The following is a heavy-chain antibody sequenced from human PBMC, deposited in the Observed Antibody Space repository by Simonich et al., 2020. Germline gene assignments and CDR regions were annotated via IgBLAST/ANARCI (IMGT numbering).Heavy chain of an antibody. CDR2: IYYSGSP. CDR3: ARHAGFAFDI. V-gene: IGHV4-39*01. J-gene: IGHJ3*02. D-gene: IGHD6-13*01. Sequence: QLQLQESGPGLVKPSETLSLTCTVSGGSISSRCYYWGWIGQPPGKGLEWIGSIYYSGSPNYNPSPKSRVTISVDTSKNQFSLKLSSVTAADTAVYYCARHAGFAFDIWGQGTMVTVSS. CDR1: GGSISSRCYY.